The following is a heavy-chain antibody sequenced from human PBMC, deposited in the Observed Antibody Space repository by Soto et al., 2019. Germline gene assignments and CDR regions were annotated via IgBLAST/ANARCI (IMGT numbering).Heavy chain of an antibody. J-gene: IGHJ4*02. Sequence: QVQLQESGPGLVKPSETLSLTCTVSGGSVSSGSYYWSWIRQPPGKGLEWIGYIYYSGSTNYDPSLKSRVTISVDTPKNQFALKMSSVTAADTAVYYGGRGYSSSWVDYWGQGTLVTVSP. CDR2: IYYSGST. CDR3: GRGYSSSWVDY. D-gene: IGHD6-13*01. V-gene: IGHV4-61*01. CDR1: GGSVSSGSYY.